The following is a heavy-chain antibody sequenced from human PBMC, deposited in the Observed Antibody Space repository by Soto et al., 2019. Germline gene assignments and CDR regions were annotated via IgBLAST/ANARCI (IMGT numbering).Heavy chain of an antibody. CDR1: GFTFSSYW. J-gene: IGHJ4*02. V-gene: IGHV3-7*01. D-gene: IGHD5-18*01. CDR3: ARDKDTAMVSFDY. CDR2: IKQDGSEK. Sequence: GGSLRLSCAASGFTFSSYWMSWVRQAPGKGLEWVANIKQDGSEKYYVDSVKGRFTISRDNAKNSLYLQMNSLRAEDTAVYYCARDKDTAMVSFDYWGQGTLVIVSS.